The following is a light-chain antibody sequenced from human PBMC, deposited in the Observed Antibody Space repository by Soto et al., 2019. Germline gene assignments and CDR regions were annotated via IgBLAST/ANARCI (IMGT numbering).Light chain of an antibody. V-gene: IGLV2-14*01. J-gene: IGLJ1*01. CDR3: SSYSSSSTLLYV. CDR1: SSDNGSSNY. CDR2: EVT. Sequence: QSALTQPASVSGSPGQSITISCTGTSSDNGSSNYVSWYQQHPGKGPKLMIYEVTNRPSGVSHRFSGSKSGSTASLTISGLQAEDEADYYCSSYSSSSTLLYVFGSGTKLTVL.